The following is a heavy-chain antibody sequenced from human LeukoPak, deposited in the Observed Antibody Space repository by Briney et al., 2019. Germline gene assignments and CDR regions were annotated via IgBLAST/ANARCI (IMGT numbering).Heavy chain of an antibody. CDR1: GFTFSSYE. Sequence: GGSLRLSCAASGFTFSSYEMNWVRQAPGKGLEWVSYINPSGTIMKYADALKGRFTVSRDNAENSLYLQMNSLRAEDTATYYCTRDPRLCDYWGQGTRITVSS. V-gene: IGHV3-48*03. CDR3: TRDPRLCDY. CDR2: INPSGTIM. J-gene: IGHJ4*02.